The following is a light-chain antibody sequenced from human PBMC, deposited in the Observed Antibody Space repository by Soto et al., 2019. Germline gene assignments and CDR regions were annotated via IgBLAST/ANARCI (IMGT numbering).Light chain of an antibody. Sequence: DIQMTQSPSTLSASLGDSATIPCRASQGISVWLAWHKQKPGTAPKLLIYKASTLQSGVPSRFRGSGSGTEFTLTISGLQSEDSAVYFCQQYNNWPFSFGQGTRLEIK. CDR1: QGISVW. CDR3: QQYNNWPFS. J-gene: IGKJ5*01. CDR2: KAS. V-gene: IGKV1-5*03.